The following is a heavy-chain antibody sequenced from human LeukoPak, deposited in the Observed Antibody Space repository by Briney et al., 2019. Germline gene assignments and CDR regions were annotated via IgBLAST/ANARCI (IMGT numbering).Heavy chain of an antibody. V-gene: IGHV1-2*06. CDR2: INPNSGGT. J-gene: IGHJ4*02. D-gene: IGHD6-19*01. CDR3: AREGGWYDLDY. Sequence: ASVKVSCKASGYTFAGYYMHWVRQAPGQGLEWMGRINPNSGGTSYAQKFQGRLTMTRDTSITTAYTELSRLRSDDTAVYYCAREGGWYDLDYWGQGTLVTVSS. CDR1: GYTFAGYY.